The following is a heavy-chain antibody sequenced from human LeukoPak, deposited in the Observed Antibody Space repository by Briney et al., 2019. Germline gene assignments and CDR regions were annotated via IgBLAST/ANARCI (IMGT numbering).Heavy chain of an antibody. CDR3: ARDRAYSAFDY. CDR2: INPDGSEK. CDR1: GFTSSSYV. Sequence: GGSLRLSCAASGFTSSSYVMSWVRQAPGRGLERVAIINPDGSEKYYLESLKGRITISRDNAENSVHLQMNSLKAEDTAIYYCARDRAYSAFDYWGQGTLVTVSS. D-gene: IGHD1-26*01. J-gene: IGHJ4*02. V-gene: IGHV3-7*03.